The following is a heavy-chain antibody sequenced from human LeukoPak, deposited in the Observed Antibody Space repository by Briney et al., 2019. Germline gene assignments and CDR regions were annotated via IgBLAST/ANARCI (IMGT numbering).Heavy chain of an antibody. Sequence: PGRSLRLSCAASGFTFDDYAMHWVRQAPGEGLEWVSGIGWNSGSIGYADSVKGRFTISRDNAKNSLYLQMNSLRAEDTALYYCAKGMGRYYYDSSGYYLDYWGQGTLVTVSS. J-gene: IGHJ4*02. CDR3: AKGMGRYYYDSSGYYLDY. V-gene: IGHV3-9*01. CDR1: GFTFDDYA. CDR2: IGWNSGSI. D-gene: IGHD3-22*01.